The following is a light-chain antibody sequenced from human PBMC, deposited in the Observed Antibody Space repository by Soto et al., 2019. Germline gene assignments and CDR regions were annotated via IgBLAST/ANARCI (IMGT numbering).Light chain of an antibody. CDR1: QTISTW. CDR3: QQYDDWPLT. V-gene: IGKV1-5*01. CDR2: DAS. J-gene: IGKJ5*01. Sequence: DIQLTQSPSTLSASVGDRVTITRRASQTISTWMAWYQQKPGKAPKLLVYDASTLQSGVASRFSGSGSGTEFTLTISSLQSEDFAVYYCQQYDDWPLTFGQGTQLEI.